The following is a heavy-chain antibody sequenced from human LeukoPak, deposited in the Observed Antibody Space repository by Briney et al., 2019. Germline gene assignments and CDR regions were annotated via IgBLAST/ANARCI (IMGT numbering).Heavy chain of an antibody. CDR1: GFTFSNAW. J-gene: IGHJ4*02. D-gene: IGHD4-17*01. V-gene: IGHV3-15*01. Sequence: GGSLRLSCAASGFTFSNAWMSWVRQAPGKGLEWVGRIKTKTDDWTTDYAAPVQGRFSTSRDDSKNTLYLQMNSLKTEDTAMYYCTTGAVTMWYWGQGTLLTVSS. CDR2: IKTKTDDWTT. CDR3: TTGAVTMWY.